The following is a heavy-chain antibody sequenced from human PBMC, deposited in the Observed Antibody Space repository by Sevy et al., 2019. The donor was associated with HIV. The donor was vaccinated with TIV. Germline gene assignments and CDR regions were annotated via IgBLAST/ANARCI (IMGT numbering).Heavy chain of an antibody. CDR1: GYTLTQLS. CDR2: FDPEDGET. Sequence: ASVKVSCKVSGYTLTQLSMHWVRQAPGKGLEWMGSFDPEDGETLYAQKFQGRVTMTQDTSTNTAYMELRSLRSEDTAVYYCATTKDYYDSSGSPFDYWGQGTLVTVSS. V-gene: IGHV1-24*01. CDR3: ATTKDYYDSSGSPFDY. J-gene: IGHJ4*02. D-gene: IGHD3-22*01.